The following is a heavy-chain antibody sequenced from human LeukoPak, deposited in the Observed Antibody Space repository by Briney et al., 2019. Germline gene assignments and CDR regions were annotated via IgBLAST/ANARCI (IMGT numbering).Heavy chain of an antibody. D-gene: IGHD5-18*01. Sequence: PSETLSLTCAVYGGSFSRYYWSWIRQPPGKGLEWIGEINHSGSTNYNPSLKSRVTISVDTSKNQFSLKLSSVTAADTAVYYCAGRDTAMVDYWGQGTLVTVSS. V-gene: IGHV4-34*01. CDR3: AGRDTAMVDY. CDR1: GGSFSRYY. CDR2: INHSGST. J-gene: IGHJ4*02.